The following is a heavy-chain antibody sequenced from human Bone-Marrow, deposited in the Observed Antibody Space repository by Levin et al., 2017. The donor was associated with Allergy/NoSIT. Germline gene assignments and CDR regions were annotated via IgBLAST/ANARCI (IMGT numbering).Heavy chain of an antibody. CDR2: IYSGGST. CDR3: ARRGYGSGSYYNHYYYYGMDV. D-gene: IGHD3-10*01. Sequence: GESLKISCAASGFTVSSNYMSWVRQAPGKGLEWVSVIYSGGSTYYADSVKGRFTISRDNSKNTLYLQMNSLRAEDTAVYYCARRGYGSGSYYNHYYYYGMDVWGQGTTVTVSS. J-gene: IGHJ6*02. CDR1: GFTVSSNY. V-gene: IGHV3-66*01.